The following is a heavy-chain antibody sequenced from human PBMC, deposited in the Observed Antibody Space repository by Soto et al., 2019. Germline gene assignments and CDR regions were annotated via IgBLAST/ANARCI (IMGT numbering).Heavy chain of an antibody. CDR1: GFSLSTSGVG. CDR3: AHRPSPVDTAMVRGWFDP. Sequence: QITLKESGPPLVKPTQTLTLTCTFSGFSLSTSGVGVGWIRQPPGKALEWLALIYWDDDKRYSPSLKSRLTITKSPSQNPVVLTMTNMDPVDTATYYCAHRPSPVDTAMVRGWFDPWGEGTLVTVSS. CDR2: IYWDDDK. V-gene: IGHV2-5*02. D-gene: IGHD5-18*01. J-gene: IGHJ5*02.